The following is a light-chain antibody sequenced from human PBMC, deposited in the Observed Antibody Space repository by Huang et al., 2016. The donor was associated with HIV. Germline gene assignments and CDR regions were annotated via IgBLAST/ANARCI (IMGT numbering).Light chain of an antibody. CDR3: LQDYNYPWT. V-gene: IGKV1-6*01. CDR1: QGIRND. J-gene: IGKJ1*01. Sequence: AIHMTQSPSSLSASVGDRVTITCRASQGIRNDLGWYQQKPGKAPKLLIYAASSLQSGVPSRFSGSGSGTDFTLTISSLQPEDFVTYYCLQDYNYPWTFGQGTKVEIK. CDR2: AAS.